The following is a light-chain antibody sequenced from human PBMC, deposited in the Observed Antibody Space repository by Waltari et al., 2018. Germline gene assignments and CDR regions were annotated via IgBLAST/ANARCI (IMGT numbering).Light chain of an antibody. Sequence: EIVLTQSPDTVCLSPGDRATLSCWASQSVSGKYFAWYKQKPGQAPRLLIYSISRRAAGIPDRFSASGSGTDFTLTISRLEPEDYAVYYCQQYGNSLYSFGQGTKLEIK. CDR1: QSVSGKY. CDR2: SIS. CDR3: QQYGNSLYS. V-gene: IGKV3-20*01. J-gene: IGKJ2*03.